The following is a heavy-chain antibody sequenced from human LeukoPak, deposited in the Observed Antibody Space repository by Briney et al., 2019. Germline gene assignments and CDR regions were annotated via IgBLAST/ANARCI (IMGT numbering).Heavy chain of an antibody. CDR1: GFTFSSYW. CDR2: ISYDGSNK. D-gene: IGHD1-26*01. V-gene: IGHV3-30-3*01. CDR3: ARDRGEWELLNWFDP. Sequence: GGSLRLSCAASGFTFSSYWMSWVRQAPGKGLEWVAVISYDGSNKYYADSVKGRFTISRDNSKNTLYLQMNSLRAEDTAVYYCARDRGEWELLNWFDPWGQGTLVTVSS. J-gene: IGHJ5*02.